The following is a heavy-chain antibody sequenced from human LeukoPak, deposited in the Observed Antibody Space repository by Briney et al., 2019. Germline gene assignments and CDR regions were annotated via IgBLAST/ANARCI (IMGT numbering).Heavy chain of an antibody. CDR2: INGKSGVT. CDR1: GFTFTDHY. V-gene: IGHV1-2*02. J-gene: IGHJ4*02. CDR3: ARDFDWGPDY. D-gene: IGHD3-16*01. Sequence: ASVKVSGKASGFTFTDHYMHWVRQAPGQGLEWMGWINGKSGVTFYAQQFQDRITVTRDTSISTMYLELNGLTSADTAIYYCARDFDWGPDYWGPGTLVAVSS.